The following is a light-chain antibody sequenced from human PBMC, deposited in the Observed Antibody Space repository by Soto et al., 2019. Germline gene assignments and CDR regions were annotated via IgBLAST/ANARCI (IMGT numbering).Light chain of an antibody. Sequence: EIVLTQSPGTLSLSPGERATLSCRASQSVSSSYLAWYQQKPGQAPRLLIYGASNRATGIPDRFSASGSGTDLTLTISRLEPEDFAVYYCQQYGSSPPYTFGQGTKLEIK. J-gene: IGKJ2*01. CDR1: QSVSSSY. CDR3: QQYGSSPPYT. V-gene: IGKV3-20*01. CDR2: GAS.